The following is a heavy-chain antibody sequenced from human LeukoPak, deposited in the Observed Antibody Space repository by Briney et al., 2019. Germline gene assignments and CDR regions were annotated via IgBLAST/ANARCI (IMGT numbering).Heavy chain of an antibody. CDR3: WAHSGSY. CDR2: IESKTHGGTT. CDR1: GFSLGDDG. D-gene: IGHD1-26*01. J-gene: IGHJ4*02. V-gene: IGHV3-15*04. Sequence: GGSLRLSCTTASGFSLGDDGLTWVRQAPGKGLEWVGRIESKTHGGTTDYAAPVRGRFTISRDDSKNILYLQINSLETEDTAVYYCWAHSGSYSGQGTLVTVSS.